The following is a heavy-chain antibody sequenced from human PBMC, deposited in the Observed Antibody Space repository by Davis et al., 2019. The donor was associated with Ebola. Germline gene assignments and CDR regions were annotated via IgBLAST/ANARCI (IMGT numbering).Heavy chain of an antibody. CDR3: ARESAAVHFDY. J-gene: IGHJ4*02. CDR1: GFTFSTYW. D-gene: IGHD4-17*01. Sequence: GESLKISCAASGFTFSTYWMHWVRQAPGKGLAWVSRITGDGSSTDYADSVKGRFTISRDNAKNSLYLQMNSLRAEDTAVYYCARESAAVHFDYWGQGTLVTVSS. V-gene: IGHV3-74*01. CDR2: ITGDGSST.